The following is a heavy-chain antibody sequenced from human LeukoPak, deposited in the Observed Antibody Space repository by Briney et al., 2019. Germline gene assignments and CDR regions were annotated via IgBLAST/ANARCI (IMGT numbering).Heavy chain of an antibody. V-gene: IGHV3-48*03. CDR3: ARVAIAAAAPDY. CDR1: GFTFSSYE. CDR2: ISSSGSTI. Sequence: GGSLILSCAASGFTFSSYEMNWVRQAPGKGLEWVSYISSSGSTIYYADSVKGRFTISRDNAKNSLYLQMNSLRAEDTAVYYCARVAIAAAAPDYWGQGTLVTVSS. D-gene: IGHD6-13*01. J-gene: IGHJ4*02.